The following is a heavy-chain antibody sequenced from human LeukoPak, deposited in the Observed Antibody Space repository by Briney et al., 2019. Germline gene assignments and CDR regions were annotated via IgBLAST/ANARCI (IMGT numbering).Heavy chain of an antibody. CDR2: IYYSRST. CDR1: GGSISSGSYY. J-gene: IGHJ4*02. CDR3: ARTHLGATDY. V-gene: IGHV4-61*01. Sequence: SETLSLTCTVSGGSISSGSYYWSWIRQPPGKGLEWIGYIYYSRSTNYNPSLKSRVTISVDTSKNQFSLKLSSVTAADTAVYYCARTHLGATDYWGQGTLVTVSS. D-gene: IGHD1-26*01.